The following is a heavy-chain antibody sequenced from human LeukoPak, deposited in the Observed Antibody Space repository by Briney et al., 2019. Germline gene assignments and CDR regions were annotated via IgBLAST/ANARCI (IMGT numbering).Heavy chain of an antibody. CDR1: GFTFSSYA. CDR3: ARGGEPVGFDY. J-gene: IGHJ4*02. CDR2: ISDSGGSS. D-gene: IGHD1-26*01. Sequence: GGSLRLSCAASGFTFSSYAMSWVRQAPGKGLEWVSGISDSGGSSYNADSVKGRFTISRDNSKNTLYLQMNSLRAEDTAVYYCARGGEPVGFDYWGQGTLVTVSS. V-gene: IGHV3-23*01.